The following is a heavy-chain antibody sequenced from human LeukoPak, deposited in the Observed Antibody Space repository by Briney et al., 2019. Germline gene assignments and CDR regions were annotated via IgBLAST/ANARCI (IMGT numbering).Heavy chain of an antibody. V-gene: IGHV5-51*01. Sequence: GESLKISCKGSGYSFTKYWIGWVRQMPGKGLEWMGIIYPSDSDTRYSPSFQGQVTFSVDKSISTAYLQWSSLKASDTAMYYCAREFGELFGAFDIWGQGTMVTVSS. CDR1: GYSFTKYW. J-gene: IGHJ3*02. CDR3: AREFGELFGAFDI. CDR2: IYPSDSDT. D-gene: IGHD3-10*01.